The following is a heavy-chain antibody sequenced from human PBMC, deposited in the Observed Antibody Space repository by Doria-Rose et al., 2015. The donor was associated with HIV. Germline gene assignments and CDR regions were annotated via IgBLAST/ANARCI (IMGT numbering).Heavy chain of an antibody. CDR3: ARDPFQSWAY. J-gene: IGHJ4*02. Sequence: VLLEESGGCLVQPGGSLRLSCAASGFTVSSNYMSCVRQAPGMGLEWVSVIYGDGRTYYADSVKGRFTVSRDNSKNTLYLQINSLRAEDTAVYYCARDPFQSWAYWGQGTLVTVSS. V-gene: IGHV3-66*01. CDR1: GFTVSSNY. CDR2: IYGDGRT. D-gene: IGHD3-16*01.